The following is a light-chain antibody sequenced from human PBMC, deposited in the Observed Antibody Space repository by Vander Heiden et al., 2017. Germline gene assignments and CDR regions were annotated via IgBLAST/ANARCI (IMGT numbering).Light chain of an antibody. Sequence: DIQITQSPSSLSASVGDRVTITCRASQSISSYLNWYQQKPGKAPKLLIYAASSLQSGVPYRFSCSGSWTDFTLPTRRLQSEDFAIYYCQQSDSIPWTFGQGTKVEIK. CDR1: QSISSY. CDR3: QQSDSIPWT. V-gene: IGKV1-39*01. J-gene: IGKJ1*01. CDR2: AAS.